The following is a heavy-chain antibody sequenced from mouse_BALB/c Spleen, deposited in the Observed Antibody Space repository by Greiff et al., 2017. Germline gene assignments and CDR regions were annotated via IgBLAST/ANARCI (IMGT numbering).Heavy chain of an antibody. Sequence: EVQLQESGAELVKPGASVKLSCTASGFNIKDTYMHWVKQRPEQGLEWIGRIDPANGNTKYDPKFQGKATITADTSSNTAYLQLSSLTSEDTAVYYCARWEDYAMDYWGQGTSVTVSS. CDR1: GFNIKDTY. D-gene: IGHD4-1*01. CDR3: ARWEDYAMDY. CDR2: IDPANGNT. V-gene: IGHV14-3*02. J-gene: IGHJ4*01.